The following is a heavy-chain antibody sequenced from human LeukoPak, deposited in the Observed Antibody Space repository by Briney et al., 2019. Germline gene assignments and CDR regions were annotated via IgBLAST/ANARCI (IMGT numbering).Heavy chain of an antibody. J-gene: IGHJ4*02. CDR2: INPSGSST. CDR1: GYSFTSHY. Sequence: GASVKVSCKASGYSFTSHYMHWVRQAPGQGLEWLGLINPSGSSTLYAQKFQGRVTMTRDTSTSTAHMELRSLRSEDTAVYYCAREPSPMVRGYSPAYWGQGTLVTVSS. V-gene: IGHV1-46*01. CDR3: AREPSPMVRGYSPAY. D-gene: IGHD3-10*01.